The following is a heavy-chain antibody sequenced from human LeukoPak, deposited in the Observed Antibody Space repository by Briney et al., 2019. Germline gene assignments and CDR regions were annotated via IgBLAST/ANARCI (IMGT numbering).Heavy chain of an antibody. CDR3: AKDTEYSYGYGLFDY. J-gene: IGHJ4*02. CDR1: GFTFSSYA. V-gene: IGHV3-23*01. D-gene: IGHD5-18*01. Sequence: GGSLRLSCAASGFTFSSYAMSWVRQAPGKGLEWVSAISGSGGSTYYADSVKGRFTISRDNSKNTLYLQMNSLRAEDTAVYYCAKDTEYSYGYGLFDYWGQGTLVTVSS. CDR2: ISGSGGST.